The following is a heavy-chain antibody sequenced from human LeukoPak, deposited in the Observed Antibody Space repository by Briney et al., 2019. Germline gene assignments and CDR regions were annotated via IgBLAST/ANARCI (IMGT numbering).Heavy chain of an antibody. V-gene: IGHV1-2*02. CDR2: INPNSGGT. Sequence: ASVKVSCKASGYTFTGYYMHWVRQAPGQGLEWMGWINPNSGGTNYAQKFQGRVTMTRDTSISTAYMELSRLRSDDTAVCYCARDRRPYYDFWSGLYYFDYWGQGTLVTVSS. J-gene: IGHJ4*02. CDR1: GYTFTGYY. D-gene: IGHD3-3*01. CDR3: ARDRRPYYDFWSGLYYFDY.